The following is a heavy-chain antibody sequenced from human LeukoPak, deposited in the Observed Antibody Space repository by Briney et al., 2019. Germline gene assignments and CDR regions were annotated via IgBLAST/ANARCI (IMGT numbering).Heavy chain of an antibody. V-gene: IGHV1-18*01. Sequence: ALVKVSCKASGYTFTSYGISWVRQAPGQGLEWMGWISAYNGNTNYAQKLQGRVTMTTDTSTSTAYMDLRSLRSDDTAVYYCARDLKNYDFWSGYGDFDYWGQGTLVTVSS. CDR3: ARDLKNYDFWSGYGDFDY. D-gene: IGHD3-3*01. CDR1: GYTFTSYG. CDR2: ISAYNGNT. J-gene: IGHJ4*02.